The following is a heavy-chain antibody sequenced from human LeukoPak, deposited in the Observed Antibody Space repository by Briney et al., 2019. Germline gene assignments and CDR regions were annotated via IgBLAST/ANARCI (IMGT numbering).Heavy chain of an antibody. V-gene: IGHV3-9*01. Sequence: GGSLRLSCAGSGFIFNNYAMHWVRQPPGKGLEWVSGISWNSGSIDYADSVKGRFTISRDNAKNSLYLQMNSLRAEDTAYYYCAKDNRRHYTSGPSPDSLHWGQGALVTVPS. J-gene: IGHJ4*02. CDR2: ISWNSGSI. CDR3: AKDNRRHYTSGPSPDSLH. D-gene: IGHD6-19*01. CDR1: GFIFNNYA.